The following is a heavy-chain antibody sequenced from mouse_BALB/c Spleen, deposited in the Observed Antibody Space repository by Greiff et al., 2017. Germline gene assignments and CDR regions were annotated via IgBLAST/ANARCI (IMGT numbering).Heavy chain of an antibody. V-gene: IGHV5-4*02. J-gene: IGHJ3*01. CDR2: ISDGGSYT. Sequence: EVHLVESGGGLVKPGGSLKLSCAASGFTFSDYYMYWVRQTPEKRLEWVATISDGGSYTYYPDSVKGRFTISRDNAKNNLYLQMSSLKSEDTAMYDCASPYMITTRGAASDWFAYWGQGTLVTVSA. D-gene: IGHD2-4*01. CDR1: GFTFSDYY. CDR3: ASPYMITTRGAASDWFAY.